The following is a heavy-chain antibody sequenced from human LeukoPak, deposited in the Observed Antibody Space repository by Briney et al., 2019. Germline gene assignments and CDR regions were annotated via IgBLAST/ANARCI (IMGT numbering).Heavy chain of an antibody. J-gene: IGHJ4*02. V-gene: IGHV3-21*01. D-gene: IGHD2-2*01. CDR2: ISSSSSYI. Sequence: GGSLRLSCAASGFTFSSYSMNWVRQAPGKGLEWVSSISSSSSYIYYADSVKGRFTISRDNAKNSLYLQMNSLRAEDTAVYYCARDPHEGRKLLGESSTSCLFDYWGQGTLVTVSS. CDR3: ARDPHEGRKLLGESSTSCLFDY. CDR1: GFTFSSYS.